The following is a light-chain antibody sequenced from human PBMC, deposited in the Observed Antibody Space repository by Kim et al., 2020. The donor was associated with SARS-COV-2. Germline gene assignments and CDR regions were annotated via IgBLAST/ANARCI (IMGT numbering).Light chain of an antibody. CDR1: HSVSTN. V-gene: IGKV3-15*01. CDR3: HQYNDWPPGDT. J-gene: IGKJ2*01. Sequence: EIVMTQSPVTPSVSPGERATLSCRASHSVSTNLAWYQQKPGQAPRLLIYDASTRATDIPTRFSGSGSGTEFTLTISSLQSEDFAIYYCHQYNDWPPGDTFGQGTKLEI. CDR2: DAS.